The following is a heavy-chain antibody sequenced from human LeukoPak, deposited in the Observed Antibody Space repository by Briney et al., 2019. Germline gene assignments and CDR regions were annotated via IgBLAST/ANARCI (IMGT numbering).Heavy chain of an antibody. D-gene: IGHD4-17*01. Sequence: GGSLTLSCAASGVTISSYAMSWVRQPPGKGLEWVSSISSSSSYIYYADSVKGRFTISRDNAKNSLYLQMNSLRAEDTAVYYCARNDYGDYDFDYWGQGTLVTVSS. CDR2: ISSSSSYI. CDR1: GVTISSYA. J-gene: IGHJ4*02. V-gene: IGHV3-21*01. CDR3: ARNDYGDYDFDY.